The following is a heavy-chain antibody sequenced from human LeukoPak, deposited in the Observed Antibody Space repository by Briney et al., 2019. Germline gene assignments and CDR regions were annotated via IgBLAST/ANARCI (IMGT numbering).Heavy chain of an antibody. Sequence: NPTDTLSLTCTVTAASISSYYCSWTRQPPAKALYSIAPTSYTSTTNYNPSLTSRGPISVDTSKNQFSLRLSSVTAADTAVYYCAGTRLGRGSYVLWGQGTLVTVSS. V-gene: IGHV4-59*08. CDR2: TSYTSTT. CDR3: AGTRLGRGSYVL. D-gene: IGHD1-26*01. J-gene: IGHJ4*02. CDR1: AASISSYY.